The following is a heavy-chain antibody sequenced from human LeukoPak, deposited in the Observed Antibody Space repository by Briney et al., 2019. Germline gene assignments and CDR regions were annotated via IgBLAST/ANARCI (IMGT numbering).Heavy chain of an antibody. CDR1: GGSISSYY. J-gene: IGHJ3*02. D-gene: IGHD3-9*01. CDR3: AGPHLRYFDWLGLNAFDI. Sequence: SETLSLTCTVPGGSISSYYWSWIRQPAGKGLEWIGRIYTSGSTNYNPSLKSRVTMSVDTSKNQFSLKLSSVTAADTAVYYCAGPHLRYFDWLGLNAFDIWGQGTMVTVSS. V-gene: IGHV4-4*07. CDR2: IYTSGST.